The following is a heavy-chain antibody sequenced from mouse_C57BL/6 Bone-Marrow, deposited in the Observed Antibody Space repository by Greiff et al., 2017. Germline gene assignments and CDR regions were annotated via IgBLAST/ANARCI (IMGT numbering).Heavy chain of an antibody. Sequence: DVHLVESGGDLVKPGGSLKLSCAASGFTFSSYGMSWVRQTPDKRLEWVATISSGGSYTYYPDSVKGRFTISRDNAKNTLYLQMSSLKSEDTAMYYCARHGSSLAWFAYWGQGTLVTVSA. CDR3: ARHGSSLAWFAY. V-gene: IGHV5-6*01. CDR1: GFTFSSYG. D-gene: IGHD1-1*01. CDR2: ISSGGSYT. J-gene: IGHJ3*01.